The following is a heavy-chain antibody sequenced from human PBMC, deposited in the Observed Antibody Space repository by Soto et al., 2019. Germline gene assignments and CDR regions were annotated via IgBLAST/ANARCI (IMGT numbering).Heavy chain of an antibody. CDR3: AACQLLPYYYYGMDV. V-gene: IGHV5-51*01. J-gene: IGHJ6*02. Sequence: LGESLKISCKGSGYSFASNWIGWVRQKPGKGLEWMGIIYPGDSDTRYSPSFQGQVTISADKSISTAYLQWSSLKASDTAMYYCAACQLLPYYYYGMDVWGQGTTVTFSS. D-gene: IGHD2-2*01. CDR1: GYSFASNW. CDR2: IYPGDSDT.